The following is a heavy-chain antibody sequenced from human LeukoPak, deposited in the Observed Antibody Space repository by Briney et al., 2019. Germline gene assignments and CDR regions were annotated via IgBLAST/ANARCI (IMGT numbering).Heavy chain of an antibody. D-gene: IGHD6-13*01. CDR3: ARGMMSIAAALREFDY. Sequence: SETLSLTCTVSGGSISSYYWTWIRQPPGKGLEWIGYIYYSGGTNYNPSLKSRVTISVDTSKNQFSLKLSSVTAADTAVYYCARGMMSIAAALREFDYWGQGTLVTVSS. CDR2: IYYSGGT. V-gene: IGHV4-59*12. J-gene: IGHJ4*02. CDR1: GGSISSYY.